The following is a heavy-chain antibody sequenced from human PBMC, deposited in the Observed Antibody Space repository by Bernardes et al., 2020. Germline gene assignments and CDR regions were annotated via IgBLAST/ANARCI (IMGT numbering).Heavy chain of an antibody. CDR1: GFTFSSYS. D-gene: IGHD3-10*01. CDR2: ISSSSSYI. V-gene: IGHV3-21*01. J-gene: IGHJ4*02. CDR3: ARDGITMVRGVD. Sequence: GGSLRLSCAASGFTFSSYSMNWVRQAPGKGLEWVSSISSSSSYIYYADSVKGRFTISRDNAKNSLYLQMNSLRAEDTAVYYCARDGITMVRGVDWGQGTLVTVS.